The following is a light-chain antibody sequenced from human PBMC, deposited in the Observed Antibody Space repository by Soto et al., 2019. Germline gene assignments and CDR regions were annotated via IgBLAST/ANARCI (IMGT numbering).Light chain of an antibody. J-gene: IGKJ1*01. Sequence: DIQLTQSPSTLSASVGDRVTITCRASQSISSWLAWYQQKPGKAPKLLIYDASNLESGVPSRFSGSGSRTEFTLTISSLQPDDFATYYCQQYNSYSQTFGQGTKVEI. V-gene: IGKV1-5*01. CDR2: DAS. CDR1: QSISSW. CDR3: QQYNSYSQT.